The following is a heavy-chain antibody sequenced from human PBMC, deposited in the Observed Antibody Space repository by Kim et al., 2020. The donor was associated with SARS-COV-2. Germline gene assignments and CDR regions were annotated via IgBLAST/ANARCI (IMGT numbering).Heavy chain of an antibody. D-gene: IGHD3-9*01. V-gene: IGHV3-30*01. J-gene: IGHJ4*02. CDR3: ARDLYILTGNDY. Sequence: YADSVKGRFTISRDNSKNTLYLQMNSLRAEDTAVYYCARDLYILTGNDYWGQGTLVTVSS.